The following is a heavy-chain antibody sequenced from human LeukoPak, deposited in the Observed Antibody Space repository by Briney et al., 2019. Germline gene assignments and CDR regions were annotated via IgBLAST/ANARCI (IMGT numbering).Heavy chain of an antibody. CDR3: AAAVAGT. J-gene: IGHJ5*02. D-gene: IGHD6-19*01. CDR1: GFTFSSYA. V-gene: IGHV3-23*01. CDR2: ISGSGDTT. Sequence: GGSLRLSCAASGFTFSSYAMSWVRQAPGKGLEGVSGISGSGDTTKYADSVKGRFTISRDNAKNTLYLQMNSLRADDTAVYYCAAAVAGTWGQGTLVTVSS.